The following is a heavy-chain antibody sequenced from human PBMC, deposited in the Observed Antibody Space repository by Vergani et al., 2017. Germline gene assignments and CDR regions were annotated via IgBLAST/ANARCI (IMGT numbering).Heavy chain of an antibody. J-gene: IGHJ4*02. CDR3: ARVGFGEGYCSGGICQTLDY. V-gene: IGHV3-48*03. D-gene: IGHD2-15*01. Sequence: EVQLVESGGGLVQPGGSLRLSCAASGFTFSSYEMNWVRQAPGKGLEWVSYISSSGSTIYYADSVKGRFTISRDNAKNSLYLQMNSLRAEDTAVYYCARVGFGEGYCSGGICQTLDYWGQGTLVTVSS. CDR2: ISSSGSTI. CDR1: GFTFSSYE.